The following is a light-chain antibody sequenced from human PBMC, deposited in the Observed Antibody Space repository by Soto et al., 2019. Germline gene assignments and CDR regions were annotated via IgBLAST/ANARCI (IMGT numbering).Light chain of an antibody. V-gene: IGKV2-30*02. CDR1: QSLIHSDGNTY. J-gene: IGKJ1*01. CDR3: MQGTHWPWT. CDR2: EVS. Sequence: DVVMTQSPLSLPVTLGQPASISCRSSQSLIHSDGNTYLNWFQQRPGQSPRRLIYEVSDRDSGVPDRFSGSVSGTDFTLQISRVEAEDVWVYYCMQGTHWPWTFGQGTEVEIK.